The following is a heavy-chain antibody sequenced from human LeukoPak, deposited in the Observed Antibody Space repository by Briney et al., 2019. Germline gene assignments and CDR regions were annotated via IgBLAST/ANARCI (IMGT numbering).Heavy chain of an antibody. V-gene: IGHV7-4-1*02. CDR1: GYTFNGNS. J-gene: IGHJ5*02. CDR2: INTNTGDP. Sequence: VASVKVSCKTSGYTFNGNSVNWVRQAPGQGLEWMGYINTNTGDPTYAQDFTGRFVFSLDTSVSTAYLQISSLEAEDTAIYYWTRDLNYNKSDPWGQGTLVTVSS. CDR3: TRDLNYNKSDP. D-gene: IGHD1-1*01.